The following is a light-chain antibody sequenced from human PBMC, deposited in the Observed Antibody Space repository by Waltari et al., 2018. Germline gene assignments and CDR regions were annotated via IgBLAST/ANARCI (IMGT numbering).Light chain of an antibody. Sequence: EIVMTQSPVTLSVSPGERATLSCRASLSVNTDLAWYQQKPGQAPRLLIYGASSRATGIPARFSGSGSGTEFTLTISSLQSEDFAVYYCQQYNAWPPSLTFGGGTK. V-gene: IGKV3-15*01. CDR1: LSVNTD. J-gene: IGKJ4*01. CDR3: QQYNAWPPSLT. CDR2: GAS.